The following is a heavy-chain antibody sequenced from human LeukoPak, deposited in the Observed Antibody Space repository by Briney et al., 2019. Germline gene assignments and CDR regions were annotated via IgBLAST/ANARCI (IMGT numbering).Heavy chain of an antibody. CDR3: ARAIAVAGIGDAFDI. Sequence: PGGSLRLSCAASGFTFSSHSMNWVRQAPGKGLEWVSSISSSSSYIYYADSVKGRFTISRDNAKNSLYLQMNSLRAEDTAVYYCARAIAVAGIGDAFDIWAKGQWSPSL. D-gene: IGHD6-19*01. J-gene: IGHJ3*02. CDR1: GFTFSSHS. CDR2: ISSSSSYI. V-gene: IGHV3-21*01.